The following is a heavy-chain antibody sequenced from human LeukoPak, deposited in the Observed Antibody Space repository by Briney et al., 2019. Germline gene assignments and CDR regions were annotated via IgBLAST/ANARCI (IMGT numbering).Heavy chain of an antibody. CDR3: NYYDISYGMDV. CDR1: GLTFSSYA. CDR2: ISGSGGST. J-gene: IGHJ6*02. V-gene: IGHV3-23*01. D-gene: IGHD3-9*01. Sequence: GGSLRLSCAPSGLTFSSYAISWVRQAPGKWLEWVSAISGSGGSTYYANSVKGRFTISRDNSKNTLYLQMNSLRAEDTAVYYCNYYDISYGMDVWGQGTTVTVSS.